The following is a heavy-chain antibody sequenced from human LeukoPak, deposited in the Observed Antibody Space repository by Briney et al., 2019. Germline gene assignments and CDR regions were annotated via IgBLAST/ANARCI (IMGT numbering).Heavy chain of an antibody. CDR2: INHRGST. CDR1: GGSFSDYY. D-gene: IGHD3-10*01. CDR3: AKVGPSLVRGLIRGGARYYYNYMDV. J-gene: IGHJ6*03. V-gene: IGHV4-34*01. Sequence: SETLSLTCAVYGGSFSDYYWSWIRQSPGKGLDWIGQINHRGSTKYNPSLKSRVTISVDTSKNQFSLRLSSVTAADTAVYYCAKVGPSLVRGLIRGGARYYYNYMDVWGKGTTVTISS.